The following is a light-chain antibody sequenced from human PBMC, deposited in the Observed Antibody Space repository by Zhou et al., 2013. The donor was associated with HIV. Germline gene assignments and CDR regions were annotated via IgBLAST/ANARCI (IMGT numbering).Light chain of an antibody. CDR3: QQYGSPPLT. J-gene: IGKJ4*01. V-gene: IGKV3-20*01. CDR2: GAS. Sequence: EIVLTQSPGTLSLSPGERATLSCRASQSVSNNYLAWYQQKPGQAPRLLIFGASSRATGIPDRFSGSGSGADFTLTISRLEPEDSAVYYCQQYGSPPLTFGGGTEGGDQT. CDR1: QSVSNNY.